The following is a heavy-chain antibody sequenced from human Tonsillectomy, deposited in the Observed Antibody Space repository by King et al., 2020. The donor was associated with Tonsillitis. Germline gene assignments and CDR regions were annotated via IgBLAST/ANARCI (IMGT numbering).Heavy chain of an antibody. V-gene: IGHV3-11*05. CDR2: ISGNSIYT. CDR1: GFTFSDYY. J-gene: IGHJ5*02. Sequence: VQLVESGGGLVKPGGSLRLSCAASGFTFSDYYMSWIRQAPGKGLEWVSYISGNSIYTNYADSVQGRFTISRDNARNSLYLHMNSLRAEDTAIYYCARDSRSAGWFDPWGQGTLVTVSS. CDR3: ARDSRSAGWFDP.